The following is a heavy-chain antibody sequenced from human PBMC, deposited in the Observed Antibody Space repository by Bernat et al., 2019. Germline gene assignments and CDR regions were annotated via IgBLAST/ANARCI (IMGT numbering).Heavy chain of an antibody. CDR3: AKSLLTLSLDYYGSGSYSY. Sequence: EVQLLESGGGLVQPGGSLRLSCAASGFTFSSYAMSWVRQAPGKGLEWVSAISGSGGSTYYADSVKGRFTISRDNSKNTLYLQMNSLRAEDTAVYYCAKSLLTLSLDYYGSGSYSYWGQGTMVTVSS. CDR2: ISGSGGST. D-gene: IGHD3-10*01. J-gene: IGHJ4*02. CDR1: GFTFSSYA. V-gene: IGHV3-23*01.